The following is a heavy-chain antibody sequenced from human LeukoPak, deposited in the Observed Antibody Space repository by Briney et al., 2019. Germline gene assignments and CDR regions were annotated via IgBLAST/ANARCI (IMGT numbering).Heavy chain of an antibody. Sequence: PSETLSLTCTVSGGSISSYYWSWIRQPPGKGLEWIGYIYYSGSTNYNPSLKSRVTISVDTSKNQFSLKLSSVTAADAAAYYCARGITPDYWGQGTLVTVSS. CDR1: GGSISSYY. V-gene: IGHV4-59*01. CDR2: IYYSGST. J-gene: IGHJ4*02. D-gene: IGHD3-10*01. CDR3: ARGITPDY.